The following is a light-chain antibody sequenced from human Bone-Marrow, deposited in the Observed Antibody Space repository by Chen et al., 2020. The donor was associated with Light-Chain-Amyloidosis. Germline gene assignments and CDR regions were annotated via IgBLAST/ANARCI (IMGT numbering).Light chain of an antibody. Sequence: QSALTQPASVAGSPGQSITISCTGTRSDVGGYNYVYWYQQHPGKAPKLMIYDVSNRPSGVSNRFSGSKSGNTASLTISGLQAEDEADYYCSSYTSSSTLGVFGGGTKLTVL. J-gene: IGLJ2*01. V-gene: IGLV2-14*01. CDR3: SSYTSSSTLGV. CDR2: DVS. CDR1: RSDVGGYNY.